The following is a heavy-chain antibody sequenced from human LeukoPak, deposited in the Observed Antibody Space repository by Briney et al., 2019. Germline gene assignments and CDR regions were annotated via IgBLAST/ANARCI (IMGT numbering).Heavy chain of an antibody. J-gene: IGHJ6*03. CDR1: GGSFSGYY. CDR3: ARHEDYYYYLDV. Sequence: SETLSLTCAVYGGSFSGYYWSWIRQPPGKGLEWIGEINHSGSTNYNPSLKSRVTISVDTSEKQFSLKLSSVTAADTAVYYCARHEDYYYYLDVWGKGTTVTISS. CDR2: INHSGST. V-gene: IGHV4-34*01.